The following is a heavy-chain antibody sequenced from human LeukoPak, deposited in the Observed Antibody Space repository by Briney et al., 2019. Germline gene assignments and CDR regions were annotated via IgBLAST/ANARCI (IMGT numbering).Heavy chain of an antibody. D-gene: IGHD3-3*01. J-gene: IGHJ6*02. CDR2: IYYSGST. CDR3: ARARMYYDFWSGPYYYYGMDV. Sequence: PSETLSLTCTVSGGSISSYYWSWIRQPPGKGLEWIGYIYYSGSTNYNPSLKSRVTISVDTSKNQFSLKLSSVTAADTAVYYCARARMYYDFWSGPYYYYGMDVWGQGTTVTVSS. CDR1: GGSISSYY. V-gene: IGHV4-59*01.